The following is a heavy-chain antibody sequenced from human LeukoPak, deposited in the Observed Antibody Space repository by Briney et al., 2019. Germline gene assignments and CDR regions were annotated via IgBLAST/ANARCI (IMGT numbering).Heavy chain of an antibody. D-gene: IGHD3-22*01. J-gene: IGHJ3*02. V-gene: IGHV4-59*01. CDR3: ARGPLRDYYDSHDAFDI. CDR2: IYYSGST. CDR1: DGSISSYY. Sequence: SETLSLTCTVSDGSISSYYWSWIRQPPGKGLEWIGYIYYSGSTNYNPSLKSRVTISVDTSKNQFSLKLSSVTAADTAVYYCARGPLRDYYDSHDAFDIWGQGTMVTVSS.